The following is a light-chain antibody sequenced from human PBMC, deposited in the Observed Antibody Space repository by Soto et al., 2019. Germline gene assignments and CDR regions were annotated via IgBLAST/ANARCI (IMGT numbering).Light chain of an antibody. V-gene: IGKV3-20*01. CDR2: SAS. Sequence: EIVLTQPPGTLSLSPGERATLSCRASQSVSSSYLAWYQQKPGQAPRLLIYSASRRATGIPDRFTGSGSGTDFTLTINRVEPEDFAVYFCQQYAGSPRTFGQGTKVEIK. CDR1: QSVSSSY. J-gene: IGKJ1*01. CDR3: QQYAGSPRT.